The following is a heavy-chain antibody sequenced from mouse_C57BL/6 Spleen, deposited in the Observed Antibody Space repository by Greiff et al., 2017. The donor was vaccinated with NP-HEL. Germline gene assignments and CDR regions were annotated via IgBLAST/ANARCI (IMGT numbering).Heavy chain of an antibody. CDR3: AGWRLDY. CDR1: GYTFTDYN. D-gene: IGHD1-1*02. J-gene: IGHJ4*01. CDR2: LNPNHGGT. V-gene: IGHV1-22*01. Sequence: EVQLQQSGPELVKPGASVKMSCKASGYTFTDYNMYWVKQSHGKSLEWIGYLNPNHGGTSYNQQFKGKATLTVSKSSSTAYMGLRSLTSEDSAVYYCAGWRLDYWGQGTSVTVSS.